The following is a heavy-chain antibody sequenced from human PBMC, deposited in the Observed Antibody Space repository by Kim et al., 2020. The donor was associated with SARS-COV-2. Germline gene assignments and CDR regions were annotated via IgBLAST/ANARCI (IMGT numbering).Heavy chain of an antibody. CDR1: GGSISSYY. CDR2: IYYSGST. V-gene: IGHV4-59*13. D-gene: IGHD2-2*01. Sequence: SETLSLTCTVSGGSISSYYWSWIRQPPGKGLEWIGYIYYSGSTNYNPSLKSRVTISVDTSKNQFSLKLSSVTAADTAVYYCARACGGSTSCLSDYYYGMDVWGQGTTVTVSS. J-gene: IGHJ6*02. CDR3: ARACGGSTSCLSDYYYGMDV.